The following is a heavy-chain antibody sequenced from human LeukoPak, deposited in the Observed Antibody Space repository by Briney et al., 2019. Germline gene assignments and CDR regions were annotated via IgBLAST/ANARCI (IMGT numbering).Heavy chain of an antibody. V-gene: IGHV4-39*01. CDR2: IYYSGST. J-gene: IGHJ6*03. CDR3: ASSNYGPYYYMDV. Sequence: SETLSLTCTVSGGSISSSSYYWGWIRQPPGKGLEWIGSIYYSGSTYYNPSLKSRVTISVDTSKNQFSLKLSSVTAADTAVYYCASSNYGPYYYMDVWGKGTTVTVSS. CDR1: GGSISSSSYY. D-gene: IGHD4-11*01.